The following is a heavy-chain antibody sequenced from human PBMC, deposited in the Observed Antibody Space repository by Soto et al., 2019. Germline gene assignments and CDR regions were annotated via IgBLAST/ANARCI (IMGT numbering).Heavy chain of an antibody. V-gene: IGHV1-18*01. CDR1: GYTFTSYG. J-gene: IGHJ6*02. CDR3: AGEAVVVVAAPYYYYYGMDV. CDR2: ISAYNGNT. Sequence: ASVKVSCKASGYTFTSYGISWVRQAPGQGLEWMGWISAYNGNTNYAQKLQGRVTMTTDTSTSTAYMELRSLRSDDTAVDYCAGEAVVVVAAPYYYYYGMDVWGQGTTVTVSS. D-gene: IGHD2-15*01.